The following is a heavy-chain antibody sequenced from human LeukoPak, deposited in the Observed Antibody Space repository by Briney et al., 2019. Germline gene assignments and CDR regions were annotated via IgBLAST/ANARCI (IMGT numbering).Heavy chain of an antibody. Sequence: PGRSLRLSCAASGFTFSSYGMHWVRQAPGKGLEWVAVISYDGSNKYYADSVKGRFTISRDNSKNTLYLQMNSLRAEDTAVCYCAKDALRGDDAFDIWGQGTMVTVSS. J-gene: IGHJ3*02. V-gene: IGHV3-30*18. D-gene: IGHD3-10*01. CDR2: ISYDGSNK. CDR1: GFTFSSYG. CDR3: AKDALRGDDAFDI.